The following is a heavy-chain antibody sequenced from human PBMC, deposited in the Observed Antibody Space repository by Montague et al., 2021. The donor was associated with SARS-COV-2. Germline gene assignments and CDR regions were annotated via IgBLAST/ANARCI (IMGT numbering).Heavy chain of an antibody. D-gene: IGHD3-10*01. CDR1: GGSFSRYY. Sequence: SETLSLTCAVSGGSFSRYYWNWIRQPPGKGLEWIGEINHSGSANYNPSLKRRVTISVDTSKNQFSLKLNSVAAADTAVYYCARLRDGVVPSPILGVGPYYSYYYMDVWGRGTTVTVSS. J-gene: IGHJ6*03. CDR3: ARLRDGVVPSPILGVGPYYSYYYMDV. CDR2: INHSGSA. V-gene: IGHV4-34*01.